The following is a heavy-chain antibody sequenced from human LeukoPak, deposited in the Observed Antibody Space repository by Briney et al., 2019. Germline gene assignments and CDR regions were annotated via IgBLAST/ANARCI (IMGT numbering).Heavy chain of an antibody. J-gene: IGHJ4*02. V-gene: IGHV4-59*08. CDR2: IYYSGST. D-gene: IGHD2-2*01. CDR1: GGPISSYY. Sequence: PSETLSLTCTVSGGPISSYYWSWIRQPPGKGLEWIGNIYYSGSTNYNPSLKSRVTMSADTSKNQFSLKLSSVTAADTAVYYCARGYAQLDCWGQGTLVTVSS. CDR3: ARGYAQLDC.